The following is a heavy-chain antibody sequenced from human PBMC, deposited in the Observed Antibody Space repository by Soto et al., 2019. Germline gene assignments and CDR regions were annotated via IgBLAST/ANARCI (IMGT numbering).Heavy chain of an antibody. J-gene: IGHJ6*02. V-gene: IGHV5-51*01. D-gene: IGHD2-2*01. CDR1: GYSFTSYW. CDR2: IYPGDSDT. CDR3: ATGPGGNCSSTSCYSGYYYYYGMDV. Sequence: LKISCKGSGYSFTSYWIGWVRQMPGKGLEWMGIIYPGDSDTRYSPSFQGQVTISADKSISTAYLRWSSLKASDTAMYYCATGPGGNCSSTSCYSGYYYYYGMDVWGQGTTVTVSS.